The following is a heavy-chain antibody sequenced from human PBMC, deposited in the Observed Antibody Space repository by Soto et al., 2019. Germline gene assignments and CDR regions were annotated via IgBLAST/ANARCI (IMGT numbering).Heavy chain of an antibody. CDR2: ISAYNGNT. Sequence: QVQLVQSGAEVKKPGASVKVSCKASGYTFTSYGISWVRQAPGQGLEWMGWISAYNGNTNYAQKLQGRVTMTTDTSTSTAYMELRSLRSDDTAVYYCARGYCSGGSCYGGREDDYYMDVWGKGTTVTVSS. V-gene: IGHV1-18*01. CDR3: ARGYCSGGSCYGGREDDYYMDV. J-gene: IGHJ6*03. CDR1: GYTFTSYG. D-gene: IGHD2-15*01.